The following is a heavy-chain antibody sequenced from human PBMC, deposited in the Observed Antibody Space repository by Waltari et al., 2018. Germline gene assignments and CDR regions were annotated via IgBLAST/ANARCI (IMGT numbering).Heavy chain of an antibody. Sequence: QVQLQESGPGLVKPSETASVTCNVSAYSISRNYYWGWIRQPPGKGLEWLGTIHHSGKRNYNPSLNSRVSMSIDTSKGQFSLNLTSVTVADTAVYFCARVGILQTFDSWGQGILVTVSS. V-gene: IGHV4-38-2*02. CDR2: IHHSGKR. CDR3: ARVGILQTFDS. CDR1: AYSISRNYY. J-gene: IGHJ4*02. D-gene: IGHD3-10*01.